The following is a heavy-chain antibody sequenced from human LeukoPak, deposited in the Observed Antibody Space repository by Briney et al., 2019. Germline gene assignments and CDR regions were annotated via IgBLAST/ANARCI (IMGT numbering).Heavy chain of an antibody. J-gene: IGHJ5*02. CDR1: GFTFSDYY. Sequence: GGTLRLSCATSGFTFSDYYMRWIRQAPGKGLERGSYISSSGSTLYYADSVKGRFTISRDNAKNSLYLQMNSLRAEDTAVYYCARENEVYNWFDPWGQGTLVTVSS. CDR3: ARENEVYNWFDP. CDR2: ISSSGSTL. V-gene: IGHV3-11*04. D-gene: IGHD1-1*01.